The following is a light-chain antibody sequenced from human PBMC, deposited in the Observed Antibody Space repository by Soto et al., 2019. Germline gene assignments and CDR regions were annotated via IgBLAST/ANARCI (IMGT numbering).Light chain of an antibody. V-gene: IGLV2-14*01. J-gene: IGLJ2*01. Sequence: QSALTQPASVSGSPGQSITISCTGTSSDVGRYNYVSWYQQHPGKAPKLMIYDVNNRPSGVSHRFSGSKSANTASLTISGLQADDESDYYCSSYTCSSTRVVFGGGTKVTVL. CDR2: DVN. CDR3: SSYTCSSTRVV. CDR1: SSDVGRYNY.